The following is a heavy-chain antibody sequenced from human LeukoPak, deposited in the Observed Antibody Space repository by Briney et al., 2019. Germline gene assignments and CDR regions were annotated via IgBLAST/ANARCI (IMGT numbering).Heavy chain of an antibody. V-gene: IGHV4-4*02. J-gene: IGHJ4*02. Sequence: SGTLSLTCAVSGGSISSGNWWSWVRQSPGKGLEWIGEIYHSGSTNCNPSLKSRVTISVDKPKNQFSLNLSSVTAADTAVYYCASRVGSSWYVYYFDYWGQGTLVTVSS. CDR3: ASRVGSSWYVYYFDY. D-gene: IGHD6-13*01. CDR1: GGSISSGNW. CDR2: IYHSGST.